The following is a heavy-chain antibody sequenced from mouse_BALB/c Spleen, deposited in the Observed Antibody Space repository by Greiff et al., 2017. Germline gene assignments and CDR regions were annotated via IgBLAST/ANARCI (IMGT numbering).Heavy chain of an antibody. CDR2: ISSGGSYT. J-gene: IGHJ4*01. Sequence: EVMLVESGGGLVKPGGSLKLSCAASGFTFSSYGMSWVRQTPDKRLEWVATISSGGSYTYYPDSVKGRFTISRDNAKNTLYLQMSSLKSEDTAMYYCARQDYDNYVGAMDYWGQGTSVTVSS. D-gene: IGHD2-1*01. CDR1: GFTFSSYG. V-gene: IGHV5-6*03. CDR3: ARQDYDNYVGAMDY.